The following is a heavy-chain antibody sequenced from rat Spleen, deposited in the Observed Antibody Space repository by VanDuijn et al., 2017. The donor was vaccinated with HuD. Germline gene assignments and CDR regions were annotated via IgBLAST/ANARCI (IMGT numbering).Heavy chain of an antibody. V-gene: IGHV5-17*01. CDR3: AREEFGVRY. CDR1: GFTFSDHG. D-gene: IGHD4-3*01. CDR2: IFYDGSST. J-gene: IGHJ2*01. Sequence: EVQLVESGGGLVQPGRSLKLSCAASGFTFSDHGMAWVRQTPTKGLEWVATIFYDGSSTYYRDSVKGRFTISRDNAKSSLYLQMSKLGSEDTAIYYCAREEFGVRYWGQGVMVTVSS.